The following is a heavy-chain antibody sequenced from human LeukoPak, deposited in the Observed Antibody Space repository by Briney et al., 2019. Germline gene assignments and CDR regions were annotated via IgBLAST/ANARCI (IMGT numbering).Heavy chain of an antibody. Sequence: GGSLRLSCAASGFTFSRYWMSWVRQAPGKGLEWVANTKQDGSEKYYLESVKGRFNISRDNAKNSLYLHMNSLRGEDTAVYYCALSSGNYAIPFDYWGQGTLVTVSS. CDR1: GFTFSRYW. D-gene: IGHD1-26*01. V-gene: IGHV3-7*01. J-gene: IGHJ4*02. CDR3: ALSSGNYAIPFDY. CDR2: TKQDGSEK.